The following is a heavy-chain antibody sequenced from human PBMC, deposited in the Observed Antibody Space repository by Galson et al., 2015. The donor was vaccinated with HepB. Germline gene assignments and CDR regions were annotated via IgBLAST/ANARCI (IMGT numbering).Heavy chain of an antibody. CDR3: ARDPFLGSGSYYTRYYYGMDV. D-gene: IGHD3-10*01. CDR1: GFTFSSYS. Sequence: SLRLSCAASGFTFSSYSMNWVRQAPGKGLEWVSYISSSSSTIYYADSVKGRFTISRDNAKNSLYLQMNSLRAEDTAVYYCARDPFLGSGSYYTRYYYGMDVWGQGTTVTVSS. J-gene: IGHJ6*02. V-gene: IGHV3-48*04. CDR2: ISSSSSTI.